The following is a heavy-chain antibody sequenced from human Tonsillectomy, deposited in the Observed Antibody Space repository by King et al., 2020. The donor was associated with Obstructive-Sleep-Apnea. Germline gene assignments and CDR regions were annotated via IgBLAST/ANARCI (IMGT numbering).Heavy chain of an antibody. CDR3: ARELYGDYGVDY. CDR2: IKSDGSST. J-gene: IGHJ4*02. Sequence: VQLVESGGGLVQPGGSLRLSCAASGFTLSRYWMHWVRQAPGKGLVLVSGIKSDGSSTSYADSVKGRFTMSRDNAKNTLYLQMNSLRAGDTAVYYCARELYGDYGVDYWGQGTLLTVSS. D-gene: IGHD4-17*01. V-gene: IGHV3-74*01. CDR1: GFTLSRYW.